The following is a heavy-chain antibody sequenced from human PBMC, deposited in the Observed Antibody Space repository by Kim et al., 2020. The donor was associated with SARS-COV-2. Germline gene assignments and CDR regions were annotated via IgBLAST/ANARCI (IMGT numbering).Heavy chain of an antibody. CDR2: IYTSGST. Sequence: SETLSLTCTVSGGSISSYYWSWIRQPAGKGLEWIGRIYTSGSTNYNPSLKSRVTMSVDTSKNQFSLKLSSVTAADTAVYYCARDRGSGSSSWLLFDWGQGTLVTVSS. CDR3: ARDRGSGSSSWLLFD. D-gene: IGHD6-13*01. CDR1: GGSISSYY. J-gene: IGHJ4*02. V-gene: IGHV4-4*07.